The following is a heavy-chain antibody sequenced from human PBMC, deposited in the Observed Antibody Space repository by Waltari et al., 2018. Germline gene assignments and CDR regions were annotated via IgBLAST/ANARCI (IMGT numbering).Heavy chain of an antibody. D-gene: IGHD3-10*01. Sequence: EVQLVESGGGLVRPGGSHRLSCVVSGFNFNYAWMSWFRQAPGKGLEWVGFIKSKTSGEAPDYAAPVKGRFTISRDDSQNMVDLQMNSLKSEDTGIYYCVADASEVGRGEFDYWGQGILVTVSS. V-gene: IGHV3-15*01. J-gene: IGHJ4*02. CDR2: IKSKTSGEAP. CDR1: GFNFNYAW. CDR3: VADASEVGRGEFDY.